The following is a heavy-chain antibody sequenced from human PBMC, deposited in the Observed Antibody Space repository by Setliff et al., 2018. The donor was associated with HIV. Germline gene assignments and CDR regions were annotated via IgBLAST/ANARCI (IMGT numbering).Heavy chain of an antibody. CDR1: GGTFSNFA. J-gene: IGHJ1*01. Sequence: ASVKVSCKASGGTFSNFAISWVRQAAGQGLEWMGWMNPSSGHTGYAHKFQGRVTMTRDTSISTAFMELSSLTSEDSAVYYCARGGGSSYLYDSRGSEYFQFWGQGALVTVSS. D-gene: IGHD3-22*01. CDR3: ARGGGSSYLYDSRGSEYFQF. V-gene: IGHV1-8*02. CDR2: MNPSSGHT.